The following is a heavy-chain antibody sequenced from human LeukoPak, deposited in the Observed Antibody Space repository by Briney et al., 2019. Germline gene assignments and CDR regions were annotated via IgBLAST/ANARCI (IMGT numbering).Heavy chain of an antibody. CDR1: GFTFSSYA. CDR3: AKDVVDTAMVTYFYFDY. V-gene: IGHV3-23*01. Sequence: PGGSLRLSCAASGFTFSSYAMSWVRQAPGKGLEWVSAISGSGGSTYYADSVKGRFTISRDNSKNTLYLQMNSLRAEDTAVYYCAKDVVDTAMVTYFYFDYWGQGTLVTVSS. J-gene: IGHJ4*02. D-gene: IGHD5-18*01. CDR2: ISGSGGST.